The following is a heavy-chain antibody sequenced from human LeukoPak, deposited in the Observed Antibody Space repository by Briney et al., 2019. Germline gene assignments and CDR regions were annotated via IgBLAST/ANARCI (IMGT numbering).Heavy chain of an antibody. Sequence: PSETLSLTCTVSGGSISSGGYYWSWIRQHPGKGLEWIGYIYYSGSTYYNPSLKSRVTISVDTSKNQFSLKLSSVTAADTAVYYCARVVVVVVAATLVNYGMDVWGQGTTVTVSS. CDR3: ARVVVVVVAATLVNYGMDV. J-gene: IGHJ6*02. CDR1: GGSISSGGYY. D-gene: IGHD2-15*01. CDR2: IYYSGST. V-gene: IGHV4-31*03.